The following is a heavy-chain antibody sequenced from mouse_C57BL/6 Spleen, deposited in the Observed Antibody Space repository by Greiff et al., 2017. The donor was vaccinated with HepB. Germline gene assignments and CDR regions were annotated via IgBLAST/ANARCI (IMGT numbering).Heavy chain of an antibody. CDR3: ARWRYDYYAMDY. D-gene: IGHD2-14*01. CDR2: IYPRSGNT. V-gene: IGHV1-81*01. CDR1: GYTFTSYG. Sequence: VQRVESGAELARPGASVKLSCKASGYTFTSYGISWVKQRTGQGLEWIGEIYPRSGNTYYNEKFKGKATLTADKSSSTAYMELRSLTSEDSAVYFCARWRYDYYAMDYWGQGTSVTVSS. J-gene: IGHJ4*01.